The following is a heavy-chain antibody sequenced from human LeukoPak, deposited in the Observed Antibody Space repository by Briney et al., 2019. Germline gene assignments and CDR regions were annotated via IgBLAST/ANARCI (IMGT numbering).Heavy chain of an antibody. CDR2: IYYSGST. Sequence: PSETLSLTCTVSGGSFSSSSYYWGWIRQPPGTGLEWLGSIYYSGSTYYNPSLKSRVTISVDTSKNQFSLKLSSVTAADTAVYYCARHYGLQFRRHFDYWGQGTLVTVSS. D-gene: IGHD5-24*01. J-gene: IGHJ4*02. CDR1: GGSFSSSSYY. CDR3: ARHYGLQFRRHFDY. V-gene: IGHV4-39*01.